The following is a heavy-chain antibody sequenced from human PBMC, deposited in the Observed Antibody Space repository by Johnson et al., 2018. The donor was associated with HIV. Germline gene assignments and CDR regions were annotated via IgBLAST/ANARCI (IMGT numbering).Heavy chain of an antibody. J-gene: IGHJ3*02. CDR3: ASRVRVDAFDI. CDR2: IKQDGSEK. CDR1: GFTFSTNW. D-gene: IGHD4/OR15-4a*01. Sequence: VQLVESGGDLVQPGGSLRLSCVGSGFTFSTNWMHWVRQAPGKGLEWVANIKQDGSEKYYVDSVRGRFTISRDNARNSLYLQMNSLRAEDTAVYYCASRVRVDAFDIWGQGTMVTVSS. V-gene: IGHV3-7*01.